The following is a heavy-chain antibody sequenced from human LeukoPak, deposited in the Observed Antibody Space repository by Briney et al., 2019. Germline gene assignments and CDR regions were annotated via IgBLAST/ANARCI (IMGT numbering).Heavy chain of an antibody. CDR3: ARGDLAAAGYCDY. Sequence: PSETLSLTCTVSGGSISSGSNYWGWIRQPAGKGLEWIGGIYTSGSTNYNPSLKSRVTISVDTSKNQFSLQLSSVTAADTAAYYCARGDLAAAGYCDYWGQGTLVTVSS. D-gene: IGHD6-13*01. V-gene: IGHV4-61*02. CDR2: IYTSGST. CDR1: GGSISSGSNY. J-gene: IGHJ4*02.